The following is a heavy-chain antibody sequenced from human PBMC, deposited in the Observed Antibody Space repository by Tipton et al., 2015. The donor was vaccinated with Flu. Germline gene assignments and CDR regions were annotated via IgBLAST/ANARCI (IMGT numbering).Heavy chain of an antibody. CDR2: ISSSGSTI. CDR3: AREGYCSGGSCYMDSYYYGMDV. D-gene: IGHD2-15*01. J-gene: IGHJ6*02. V-gene: IGHV3-48*03. Sequence: SLRLSCAASGFTFSSYEMNWVRQAPGKGLEWVSYISSSGSTIYYADSVKGRFTISRDNAKNSLYLQMNSLRAEDTAVYYCAREGYCSGGSCYMDSYYYGMDVWGQGTTVTVSS. CDR1: GFTFSSYE.